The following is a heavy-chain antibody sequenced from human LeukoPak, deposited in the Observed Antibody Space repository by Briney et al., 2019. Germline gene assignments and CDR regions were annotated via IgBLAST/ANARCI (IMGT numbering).Heavy chain of an antibody. CDR2: IYYSGST. D-gene: IGHD3-16*02. J-gene: IGHJ4*02. CDR1: GGSISSYY. Sequence: SETLSLTCTVSGGSISSYYWSWIRQPPGKGLEWIGYIYYSGSTNYNPSLKSRVTTSVDTSKNQFSLKLSSVTAADTAVYYCARGPGYDYVWGSYRYAPFDYWGQGTLVTVSS. CDR3: ARGPGYDYVWGSYRYAPFDY. V-gene: IGHV4-59*01.